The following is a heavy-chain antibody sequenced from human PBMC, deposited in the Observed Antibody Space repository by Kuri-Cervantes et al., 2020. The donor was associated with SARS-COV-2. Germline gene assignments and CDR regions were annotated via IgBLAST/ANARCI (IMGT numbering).Heavy chain of an antibody. CDR1: GFTFSSYA. V-gene: IGHV3-23*01. Sequence: GESLKISCAASGFTFSSYAMGWVRQAPGKGLEWVSSISSRGDSTYYADSVRGRFTISRDNSKNTLYLQMNSLRAADTAVYYCAKNRRTVAAPFDYWGQGTLVTVSS. J-gene: IGHJ4*02. CDR3: AKNRRTVAAPFDY. CDR2: ISSRGDST. D-gene: IGHD4-23*01.